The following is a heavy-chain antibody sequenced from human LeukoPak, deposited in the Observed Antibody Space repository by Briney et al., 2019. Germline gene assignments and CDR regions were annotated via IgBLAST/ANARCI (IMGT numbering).Heavy chain of an antibody. Sequence: SETLSLTCTVSDASVSSSGFHWGWIRQPPGRGLEWIGTMSYTGPTYYNPSLQSRVIISLDTSKNQLSLRLSSVTAADTAVYYCARRLDVAGGWFDHWGQGTLVTVSS. CDR3: ARRLDVAGGWFDH. CDR2: MSYTGPT. D-gene: IGHD1-14*01. V-gene: IGHV4-39*01. CDR1: DASVSSSGFH. J-gene: IGHJ5*02.